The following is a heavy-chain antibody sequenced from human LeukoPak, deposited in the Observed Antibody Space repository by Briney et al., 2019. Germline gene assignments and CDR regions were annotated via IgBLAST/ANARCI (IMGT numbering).Heavy chain of an antibody. J-gene: IGHJ6*03. Sequence: SETLSLTCAVYGGSFSGYYWSWIRQPPGKGLEWIGEINHSGSTNYNPSLKSRVTISVDTSTNQFSLKLSSVTAADTAVYYCARGRDGYNYYYYNYKDVWAKGTTVTVSS. V-gene: IGHV4-34*01. CDR1: GGSFSGYY. CDR3: ARGRDGYNYYYYNYKDV. CDR2: INHSGST. D-gene: IGHD5-24*01.